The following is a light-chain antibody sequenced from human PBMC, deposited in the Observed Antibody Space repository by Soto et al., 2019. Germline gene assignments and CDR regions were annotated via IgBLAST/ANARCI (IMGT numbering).Light chain of an antibody. Sequence: DIQMTQSPSSLSASVGDRVTITCRASQSISSYLNWYQQKPGKDPKLLIYAASSLQSGVPSRFSGSGSETDFALTISSLQSEDFAIYYCQQGYSTPRTFGQGTKVEIK. CDR2: AAS. CDR1: QSISSY. CDR3: QQGYSTPRT. J-gene: IGKJ1*01. V-gene: IGKV1-39*01.